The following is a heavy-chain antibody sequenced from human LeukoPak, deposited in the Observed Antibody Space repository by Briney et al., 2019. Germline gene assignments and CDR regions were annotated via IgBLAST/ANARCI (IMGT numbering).Heavy chain of an antibody. CDR2: IKQDGSEK. V-gene: IGHV3-7*01. Sequence: QPGGSLRLSCAASGFSFSTYTMNWVRQAPGKGLEWVANIKQDGSEKYYVDSVKGRFTISRDNAKNSLYLQMNSLRAEDTAVYYCAREVPAAILHKTNFDYWGQGTLVTVSS. CDR1: GFSFSTYT. J-gene: IGHJ4*02. D-gene: IGHD2-2*01. CDR3: AREVPAAILHKTNFDY.